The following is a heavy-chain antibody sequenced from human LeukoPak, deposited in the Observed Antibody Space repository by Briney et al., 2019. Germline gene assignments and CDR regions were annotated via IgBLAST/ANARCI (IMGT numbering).Heavy chain of an antibody. CDR1: GFTFSSYS. CDR3: ASGYCSSTSCYEGDYYYGMDV. V-gene: IGHV3-21*01. D-gene: IGHD2-2*01. J-gene: IGHJ6*02. CDR2: ISSSSSYI. Sequence: GGSLRLSCVASGFTFSSYSMNWVRQAPGKGLEWVSSISSSSSYIYYADSVKGRFTISRDNAKNSLYLQMNSLRAEDTAVYYCASGYCSSTSCYEGDYYYGMDVWGQGTTVTVSS.